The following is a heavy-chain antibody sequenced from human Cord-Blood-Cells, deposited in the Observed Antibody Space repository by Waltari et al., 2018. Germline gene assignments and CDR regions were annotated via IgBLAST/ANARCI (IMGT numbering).Heavy chain of an antibody. CDR1: GGSISSSSYY. V-gene: IGHV4-39*01. CDR3: ARRGGYCSSTSCYWELGYNGFDP. CDR2: IYYSGST. J-gene: IGHJ5*02. Sequence: QLQLQESGPGLVKPSETLSLTCTVSGGSISSSSYYWGWNRQHPGKGLGWSGGIYYSGSTFYNPSLKRRVTISVDTSKNQFSLKLSSVTAADTAVYYCARRGGYCSSTSCYWELGYNGFDPWGQGTLVTVSS. D-gene: IGHD2-2*01.